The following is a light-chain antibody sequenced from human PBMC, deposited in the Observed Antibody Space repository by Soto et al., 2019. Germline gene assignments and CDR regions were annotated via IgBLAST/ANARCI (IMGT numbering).Light chain of an antibody. V-gene: IGLV2-18*02. CDR1: SSDVGSYNR. CDR2: EVS. CDR3: SSYTSNSTLVV. Sequence: QSALTQPPSVAGSPGQSVTISCTGTSSDVGSYNRVSWYQQPPGTAPKLMIFEVSNRPSGVPDRFSGSKSGNTASLTISGLQAEDEADYYCSSYTSNSTLVVFGGGTKLTVL. J-gene: IGLJ2*01.